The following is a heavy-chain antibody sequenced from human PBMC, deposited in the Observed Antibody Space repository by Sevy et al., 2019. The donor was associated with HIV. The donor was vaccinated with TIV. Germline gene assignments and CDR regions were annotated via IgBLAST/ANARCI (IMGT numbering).Heavy chain of an antibody. D-gene: IGHD3-16*01. Sequence: SETLSLTCTVSGGSITSLYWNWIRQPPGKGLEWIANIYYNGHINYNPSLKSRVTLSLDTSKNQFSLRLSSVTAADTGMYYRAGGNEGGRGYSWGQGTLVTVSS. CDR2: IYYNGHI. V-gene: IGHV4-59*08. CDR3: AGGNEGGRGYS. CDR1: GGSITSLY. J-gene: IGHJ4*02.